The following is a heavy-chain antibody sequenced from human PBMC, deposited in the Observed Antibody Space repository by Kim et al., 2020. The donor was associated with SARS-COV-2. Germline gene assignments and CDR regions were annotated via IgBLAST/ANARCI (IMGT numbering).Heavy chain of an antibody. CDR2: SGTV. D-gene: IGHD5-12*01. V-gene: IGHV4-4*09. Sequence: SGTVSYNPSLKGRGTVSMDTSKNQFSRSLRSLTAADTAVYYCARTYPYEDWGQGILVTVYS. CDR3: ARTYPYED. J-gene: IGHJ4*02.